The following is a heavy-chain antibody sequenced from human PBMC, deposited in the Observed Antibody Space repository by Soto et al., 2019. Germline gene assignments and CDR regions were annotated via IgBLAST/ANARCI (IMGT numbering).Heavy chain of an antibody. Sequence: GGSLRLSCAASGFTFSHYVMSWVRQAPGRGLEWVSGISGSATGTYYEDSVKGRLTISRDNFKSTLYLQINSLRAEDTAVYYCAKGIRDLYGSGTLGHFDSWGQGTLVTVSS. D-gene: IGHD3-10*01. J-gene: IGHJ4*02. CDR2: ISGSATGT. CDR3: AKGIRDLYGSGTLGHFDS. CDR1: GFTFSHYV. V-gene: IGHV3-23*01.